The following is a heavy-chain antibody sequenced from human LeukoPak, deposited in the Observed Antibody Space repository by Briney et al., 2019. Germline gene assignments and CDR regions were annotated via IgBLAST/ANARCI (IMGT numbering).Heavy chain of an antibody. Sequence: SETLSLTCTVSVGSISRYYWSWIRQPAGKGLEWIGRIYTSGSTNYNPSLKSRVTISVEKSKNQFSLKLSYVTASDHAVYYWSRVTLGAAAYYFDYWGQGRLVSVSS. J-gene: IGHJ4*02. CDR1: VGSISRYY. V-gene: IGHV4-4*07. CDR2: IYTSGST. D-gene: IGHD2-15*01. CDR3: SRVTLGAAAYYFDY.